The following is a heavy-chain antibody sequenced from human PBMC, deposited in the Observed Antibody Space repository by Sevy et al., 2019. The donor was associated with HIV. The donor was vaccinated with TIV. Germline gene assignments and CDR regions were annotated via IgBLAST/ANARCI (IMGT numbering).Heavy chain of an antibody. CDR1: GGTFSSYA. V-gene: IGHV1-69*13. D-gene: IGHD5-12*01. Sequence: ASVKVSCKASGGTFSSYAISWVRQAPGQGLEWMGGIIPIFGTANYAQKFQGRVTITADESTSTAYMELSSLRSEDTAVYYCARETIGYSGYDRNYYFDCWGQGTLVTVSS. CDR2: IIPIFGTA. CDR3: ARETIGYSGYDRNYYFDC. J-gene: IGHJ4*02.